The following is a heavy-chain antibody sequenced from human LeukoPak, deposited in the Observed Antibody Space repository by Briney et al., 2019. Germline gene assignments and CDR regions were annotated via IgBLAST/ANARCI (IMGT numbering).Heavy chain of an antibody. V-gene: IGHV3-23*01. J-gene: IGHJ4*02. CDR1: GFTFSGYA. CDR2: ISGSGGST. Sequence: GGSLRLSCAASGFTFSGYAMSWVRQAPGKGLEWVSAISGSGGSTYYADSVKGRFTISRDNSKNTLYLQMNSLRAEDTAVYYCAKGDSSGWYNFDYWGQGTLVTVSS. D-gene: IGHD6-19*01. CDR3: AKGDSSGWYNFDY.